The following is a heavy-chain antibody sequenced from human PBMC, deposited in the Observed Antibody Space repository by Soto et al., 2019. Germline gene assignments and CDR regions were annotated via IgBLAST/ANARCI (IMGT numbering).Heavy chain of an antibody. D-gene: IGHD2-15*01. J-gene: IGHJ5*02. CDR3: ARGEHIVVVVAATLRIPRWFDP. CDR1: GGSISSSSYY. V-gene: IGHV4-39*01. Sequence: QLQLQESGPGLVKPSETLSLTCTVSGGSISSSSYYWGWIRQPPGKGLEWIGSIYYSGSTYYNPSLKSRVTISVDTSKNQFSLKLSSVTAADTAVYYCARGEHIVVVVAATLRIPRWFDPWGQGTLVTVSS. CDR2: IYYSGST.